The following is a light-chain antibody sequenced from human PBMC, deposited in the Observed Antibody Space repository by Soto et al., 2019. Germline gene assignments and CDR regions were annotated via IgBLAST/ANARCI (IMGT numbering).Light chain of an antibody. Sequence: EKVMTQSPATLSVSPGERATLSCRASQSVSSNLAWYQQKPGQAPRLLIYDASTRATGIPARFSGSGSGTELTLTISSLQSEDRAVYYCQQYDDWPETFGQGTKVEIK. CDR3: QQYDDWPET. CDR1: QSVSSN. CDR2: DAS. V-gene: IGKV3-15*01. J-gene: IGKJ1*01.